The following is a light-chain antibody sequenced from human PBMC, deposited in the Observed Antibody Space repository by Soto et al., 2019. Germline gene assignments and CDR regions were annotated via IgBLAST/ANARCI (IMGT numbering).Light chain of an antibody. CDR2: AES. Sequence: DLQATQSPPSLSESVGDVVTITCRASQTISTWMAWYQQKPGKDPKILIYAESSLQSGVPSRFSGSGSGTDFTLTVSSLQPEDFATYYCHQSYDIPTFGNGTRLEIK. J-gene: IGKJ5*01. CDR1: QTISTW. V-gene: IGKV1-39*01. CDR3: HQSYDIPT.